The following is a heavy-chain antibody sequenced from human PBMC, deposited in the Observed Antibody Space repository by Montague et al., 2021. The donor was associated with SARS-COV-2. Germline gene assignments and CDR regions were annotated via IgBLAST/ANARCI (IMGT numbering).Heavy chain of an antibody. J-gene: IGHJ4*02. Sequence: SLRLSCAASGFTFNTYAMTWVRQAPGKGLEWVSAIGGSGAGTYYADSVKGRFTISRDNSKNTLFLQMNSLRAEDTALYYCAKSLNTSGYLFDSVSDYWGQGTLVTVSS. D-gene: IGHD5-12*01. CDR2: IGGSGAGT. V-gene: IGHV3-23*01. CDR3: AKSLNTSGYLFDSVSDY. CDR1: GFTFNTYA.